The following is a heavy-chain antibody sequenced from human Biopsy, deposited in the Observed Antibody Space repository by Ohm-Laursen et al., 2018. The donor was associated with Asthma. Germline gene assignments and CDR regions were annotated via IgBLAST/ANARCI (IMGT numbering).Heavy chain of an antibody. J-gene: IGHJ4*02. CDR1: RFTYE. CDR3: AREGVAGTHIED. D-gene: IGHD6-19*01. V-gene: IGHV3-30-3*01. Sequence: SLRLSCAALRFTYEMHWVRQAPGKGLEWVAVISYDGSSIYYTDSVKGRFTISRDNSKNTLSLQMNSLTAEDTAVYYCAREGVAGTHIEDWGQGTLVTVSS. CDR2: ISYDGSSI.